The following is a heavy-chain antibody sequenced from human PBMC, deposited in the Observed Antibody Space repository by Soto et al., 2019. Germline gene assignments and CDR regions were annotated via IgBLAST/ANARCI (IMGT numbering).Heavy chain of an antibody. CDR3: TTGPDIVVVPAAIPRPPPVDY. D-gene: IGHD2-2*02. V-gene: IGHV3-15*01. Sequence: GGSLRLSCAASGFTFSNAWMSWVRQAPGKGLEWVGRIKSKTDGGTTDYAAPVKGRFTISRDDSKNTLYLQMNSLKTEDTAVYYCTTGPDIVVVPAAIPRPPPVDYWGQGTLVTVSS. CDR2: IKSKTDGGTT. CDR1: GFTFSNAW. J-gene: IGHJ4*02.